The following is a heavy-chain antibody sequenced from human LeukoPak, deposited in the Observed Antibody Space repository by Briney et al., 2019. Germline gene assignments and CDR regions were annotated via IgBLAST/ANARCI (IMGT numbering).Heavy chain of an antibody. Sequence: SETLSLTCTVSGGSISSGGYYWSWIRQPPGTGLEWIGYVYYSGSTYYNPSLKSRVTISVDTSKNQFSLKLSSVTAADTAVYYCARSVKMELHYFDYWGQGTLVTVSS. D-gene: IGHD1-7*01. CDR1: GGSISSGGYY. J-gene: IGHJ4*02. CDR3: ARSVKMELHYFDY. CDR2: VYYSGST. V-gene: IGHV4-30-4*01.